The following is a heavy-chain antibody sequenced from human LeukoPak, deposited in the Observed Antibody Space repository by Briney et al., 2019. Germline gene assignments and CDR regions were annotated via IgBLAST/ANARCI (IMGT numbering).Heavy chain of an antibody. J-gene: IGHJ6*02. CDR2: IYYSGST. CDR1: GGSISSSSYY. Sequence: SETLSLTCTVSGGSISSSSYYWGWIRQPPGKGLEWIGYIYYSGSTNYNPSLKSRVTISVDTSKNQFSLKLSSVTAADTAVYYCARQGGGNRNGMDVWGQGTTVTVSS. D-gene: IGHD4-23*01. CDR3: ARQGGGNRNGMDV. V-gene: IGHV4-39*01.